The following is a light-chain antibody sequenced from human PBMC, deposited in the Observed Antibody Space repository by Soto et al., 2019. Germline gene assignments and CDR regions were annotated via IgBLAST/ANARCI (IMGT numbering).Light chain of an antibody. CDR1: QSISSW. Sequence: IRMTQSQSSLSASTGDRVTITCRASQSISSWLAWYQQKPGKAPKLLIYDASALPRGVPSRFSGSGSGTKFTLTIASLQPDDFATYYCQQYETFSGTFGPGTKVDI. V-gene: IGKV1-5*01. J-gene: IGKJ1*01. CDR2: DAS. CDR3: QQYETFSGT.